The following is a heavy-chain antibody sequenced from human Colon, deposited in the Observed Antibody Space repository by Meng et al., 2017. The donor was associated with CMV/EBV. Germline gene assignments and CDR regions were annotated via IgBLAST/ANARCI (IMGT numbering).Heavy chain of an antibody. J-gene: IGHJ4*02. V-gene: IGHV3-30*01. CDR3: ARGGRLPPWLLSGLDY. CDR2: ISQNDLDR. Sequence: GESLKISCGASGFSLSDYAIHWVRQAPGQGLQWVAAISQNDLDRIYLDPVKGRFTISKDLSKNTVELEMNNLRLEDTAVYYCARGGRLPPWLLSGLDYWGQGAPVTVSS. D-gene: IGHD3-22*01. CDR1: GFSLSDYA.